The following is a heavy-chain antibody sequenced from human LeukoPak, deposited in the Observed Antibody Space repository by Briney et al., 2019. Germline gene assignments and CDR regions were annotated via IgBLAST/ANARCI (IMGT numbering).Heavy chain of an antibody. V-gene: IGHV3-21*04. CDR3: AKDLGSGLNAFDI. Sequence: GGSLRLSCAASGFTFSSYSMNWVRQAPGKGLEWVSSMNSRSSSKYYADSVKGRFTISRDNAKNTLYLQMNSLRAEDTAVYYCAKDLGSGLNAFDIWGQGTMVTVSS. CDR2: MNSRSSSK. J-gene: IGHJ3*02. CDR1: GFTFSSYS. D-gene: IGHD3-10*01.